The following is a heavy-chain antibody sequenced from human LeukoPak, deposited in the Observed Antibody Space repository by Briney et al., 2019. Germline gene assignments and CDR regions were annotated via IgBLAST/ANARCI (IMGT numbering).Heavy chain of an antibody. D-gene: IGHD4-23*01. J-gene: IGHJ4*02. Sequence: PGGSLRLSCAASGITFSSYAMSWVRQSPGEGLEWVSTFSGGVGPTYYADSVKGRFTISRDNSKNTLFLQMTSLRAEDTAVYYCAKNGPLSGKIYFDYWGQGALVTVSS. CDR3: AKNGPLSGKIYFDY. CDR1: GITFSSYA. CDR2: FSGGVGPT. V-gene: IGHV3-23*01.